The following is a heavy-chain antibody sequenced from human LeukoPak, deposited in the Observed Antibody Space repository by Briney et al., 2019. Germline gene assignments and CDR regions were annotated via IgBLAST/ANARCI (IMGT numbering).Heavy chain of an antibody. CDR2: IYHSGIT. CDR1: SGSISSGGYY. Sequence: SETLSLTCTVSSGSISSGGYYWSWIRQPLGKDLECIGYIYHSGITYYNPSLKSRVAISVDRSKNQFSLKLSSVTAADTAVYYCAREIGELFSPGYYFDYWGQGTLVTVSS. CDR3: AREIGELFSPGYYFDY. D-gene: IGHD3-10*01. V-gene: IGHV4-30-2*01. J-gene: IGHJ4*02.